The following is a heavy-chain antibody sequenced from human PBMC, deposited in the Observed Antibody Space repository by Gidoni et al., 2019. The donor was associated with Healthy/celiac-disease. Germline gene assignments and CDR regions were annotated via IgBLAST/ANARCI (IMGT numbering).Heavy chain of an antibody. CDR3: AKDRPPLSDSSGYGHENY. J-gene: IGHJ4*02. D-gene: IGHD3-22*01. V-gene: IGHV3-23*01. CDR1: GFTFSSYD. CDR2: ISGSGGST. Sequence: EVQLLESGGGLVQPGGSLRLSCAASGFTFSSYDMSWVRQAPGKGLEWVSAISGSGGSTYYADSVKGRFTISRDNSKNTLYLQMNSLRAEDTAVYYCAKDRPPLSDSSGYGHENYWGQGTLVTVSS.